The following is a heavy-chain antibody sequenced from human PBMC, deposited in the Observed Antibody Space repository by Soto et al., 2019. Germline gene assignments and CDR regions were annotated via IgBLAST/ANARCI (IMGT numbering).Heavy chain of an antibody. CDR1: GESISSGGYY. Sequence: QVQLQESGPGLVKASQTLSLICSVSGESISSGGYYWSWIRHHPGKGLEWFGYIYDRESSYYNPSRKSRVTISMDTTKNHFAMKLSSVAAADTAVYYCARASSSASAADYWGQGTLITVSS. D-gene: IGHD6-6*01. V-gene: IGHV4-31*03. CDR2: IYDRESS. CDR3: ARASSSASAADY. J-gene: IGHJ4*02.